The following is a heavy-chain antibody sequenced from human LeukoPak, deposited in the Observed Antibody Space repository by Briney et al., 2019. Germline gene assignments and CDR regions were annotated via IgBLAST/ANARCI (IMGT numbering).Heavy chain of an antibody. CDR3: ARRYCSSTSCFGHYFDY. V-gene: IGHV4-39*01. CDR2: IRYSGST. CDR1: GASISNSFYF. Sequence: PSETLSLTCTVSGASISNSFYFWGWVRQPPGTGLEWIGHIRYSGSTYYNPSLKSRVTISVDTSKNQFSLKLSSVTAADAAVYYCARRYCSSTSCFGHYFDYWGQGTLVTVSS. D-gene: IGHD2-2*01. J-gene: IGHJ4*02.